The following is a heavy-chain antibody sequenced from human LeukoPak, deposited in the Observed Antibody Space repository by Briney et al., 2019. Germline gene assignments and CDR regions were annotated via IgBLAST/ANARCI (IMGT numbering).Heavy chain of an antibody. J-gene: IGHJ4*02. V-gene: IGHV3-30-3*01. CDR1: GFTFSSYA. CDR3: AGSRTGYPFDY. CDR2: ISYDGSNK. Sequence: PGGSLRLSCAASGFTFSSYAMSWVRQAPGKGLEWVAVISYDGSNKYYADSVKGRFTISRDNSKNTLYLQMNSLRAEDTAVYYCAGSRTGYPFDYWGQGTLVTVSS. D-gene: IGHD1-14*01.